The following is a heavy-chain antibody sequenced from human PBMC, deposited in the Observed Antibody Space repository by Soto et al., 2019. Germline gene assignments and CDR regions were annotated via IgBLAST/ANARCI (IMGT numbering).Heavy chain of an antibody. J-gene: IGHJ4*02. CDR2: ISNDGSNK. Sequence: QVHLVESGGGVVQPGRSLRLSCAASGFSFSTYGMHWVRQAPGQGLEWVAFISNDGSNKYYADSVKGRFTISRDNSKNTLYLQMNSLGAEDTAVYYGAKGFGNYWAFDYWGQGTLVTVSS. V-gene: IGHV3-30*18. CDR1: GFSFSTYG. CDR3: AKGFGNYWAFDY. D-gene: IGHD1-26*01.